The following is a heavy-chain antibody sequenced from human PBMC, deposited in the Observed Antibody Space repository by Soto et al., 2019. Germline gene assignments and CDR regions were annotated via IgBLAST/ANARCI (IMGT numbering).Heavy chain of an antibody. CDR1: GEGISCNSAA. V-gene: IGHV6-1*01. Sequence: SQTLSLTCAISGEGISCNSAAWNWIRQSPSRGLEWLGRTYYRSKWYNDYAVSVKSRITINPDTSKNQFSLQLNSVTPEDTAVYYCARGVTRYYYYYMDVWGKGTTVTVSS. D-gene: IGHD5-18*01. CDR2: TYYRSKWYN. CDR3: ARGVTRYYYYYMDV. J-gene: IGHJ6*03.